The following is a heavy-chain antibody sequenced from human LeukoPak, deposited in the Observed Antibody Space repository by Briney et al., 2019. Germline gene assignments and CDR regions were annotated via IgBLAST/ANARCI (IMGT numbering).Heavy chain of an antibody. J-gene: IGHJ4*02. CDR1: GFTFSIYW. Sequence: PGGSLRLACAAAGFTFSIYWMRSVRQGPGKGLVWGSRINTDGSSTTYEDSVKGRFTISSDNAKNTLYLQMNSLSAEDTAVYYCARGYSSSYRIDYWGQGPLVTVSS. CDR2: INTDGSST. CDR3: ARGYSSSYRIDY. D-gene: IGHD6-6*01. V-gene: IGHV3-74*01.